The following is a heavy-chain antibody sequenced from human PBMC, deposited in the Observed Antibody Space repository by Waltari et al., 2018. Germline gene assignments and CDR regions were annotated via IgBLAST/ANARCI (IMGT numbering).Heavy chain of an antibody. V-gene: IGHV4-39*07. CDR3: ARTYYDTSGFWVDYFDF. Sequence: QLQLQESGPGLVKPSETLSLTCTVSGGSISSSSYYWGWIRQPPGKGLEWIGRIYSSGSTYYNPSLTSRVSISVDTSKNQFSLNLNSVTAADTAMYYCARTYYDTSGFWVDYFDFWGQGTLVTVSS. CDR1: GGSISSSSYY. CDR2: IYSSGST. D-gene: IGHD3-22*01. J-gene: IGHJ4*02.